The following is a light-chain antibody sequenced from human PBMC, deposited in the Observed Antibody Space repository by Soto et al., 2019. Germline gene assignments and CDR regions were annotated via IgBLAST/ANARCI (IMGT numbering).Light chain of an antibody. CDR3: QQFNSYPLLT. V-gene: IGKV1-13*02. Sequence: AIQLTQSPSSLSASVGDRVTVTCRASQGISSALAWYQQKPGKAPKLLIYDASSLESGVPSRFSGSGSGTDFTLTISSLQPEDFATYYCQQFNSYPLLTFGGGTKVEIK. J-gene: IGKJ4*01. CDR1: QGISSA. CDR2: DAS.